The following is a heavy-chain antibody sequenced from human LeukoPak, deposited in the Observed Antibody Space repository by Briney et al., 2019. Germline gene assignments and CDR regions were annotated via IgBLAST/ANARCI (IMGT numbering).Heavy chain of an antibody. Sequence: GGSLRLSCAASGFTFSSYAMSWVRQAPGKGLEGVSYISSSGSTIYYADPVKGRFTISRDNAKNSLYLQMNSLRAEDTAVYYCAELGITMIGGVWGKGTTVTISS. CDR3: AELGITMIGGV. CDR1: GFTFSSYA. CDR2: ISSSGSTI. D-gene: IGHD3-10*02. V-gene: IGHV3-48*03. J-gene: IGHJ6*04.